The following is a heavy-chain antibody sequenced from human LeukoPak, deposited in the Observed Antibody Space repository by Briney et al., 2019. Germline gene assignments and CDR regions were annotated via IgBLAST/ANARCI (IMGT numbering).Heavy chain of an antibody. Sequence: ASVKVSCKASGGTFSSYAISWVRQAPGQGLEWMGGIIPIFGTASYAQKFQGRVTMTRDTSTSTVYMELSSLRSEDTAVYYCARGGTIDYWGQGTLVTVSS. CDR1: GGTFSSYA. CDR3: ARGGTIDY. J-gene: IGHJ4*02. V-gene: IGHV1-69*05. CDR2: IIPIFGTA.